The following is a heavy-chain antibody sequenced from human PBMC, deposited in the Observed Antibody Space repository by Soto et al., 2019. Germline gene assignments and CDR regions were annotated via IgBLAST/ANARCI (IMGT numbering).Heavy chain of an antibody. CDR3: ARDPNDYVWGNYRLAPDGSDI. V-gene: IGHV1-18*01. J-gene: IGHJ3*02. D-gene: IGHD3-16*02. CDR2: ISAYNGNT. CDR1: GYTFTSYG. Sequence: ASVKVSCKASGYTFTSYGISWVRQAPGQGLEWMGWISAYNGNTNYAQKFQGKVTMTTDTSTSTAYMELSSLSSDDTAVYYCARDPNDYVWGNYRLAPDGSDIWGQGTMVTVSS.